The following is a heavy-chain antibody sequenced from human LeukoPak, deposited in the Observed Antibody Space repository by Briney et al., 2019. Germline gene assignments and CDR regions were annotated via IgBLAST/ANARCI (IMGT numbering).Heavy chain of an antibody. Sequence: GGSLRLSCAASGFTFSSYWVSWVRQAPGKGLEWVAVISYDGSNKYYADSVKGRFTISRDNSKNTLYLQMNSLRAEDTAVYYCAKDSGSCFDYWGQGTLVTVSS. CDR3: AKDSGSCFDY. CDR2: ISYDGSNK. CDR1: GFTFSSYW. J-gene: IGHJ4*02. V-gene: IGHV3-30*18. D-gene: IGHD1-26*01.